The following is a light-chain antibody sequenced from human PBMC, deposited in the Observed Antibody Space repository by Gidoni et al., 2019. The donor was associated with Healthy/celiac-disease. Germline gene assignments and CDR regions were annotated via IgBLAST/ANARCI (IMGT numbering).Light chain of an antibody. J-gene: IGKJ4*01. V-gene: IGKV3-11*01. CDR1: QSVSSY. CDR3: QQRSNWRGLT. Sequence: DIVLTQSPATLSLSPGERATVSCRASQSVSSYLAWYQQNPGQAPRLLIYDASNRATGIPARFSGSGSGTDFTLTISSQEPEDFAVYYCQQRSNWRGLTFGGGTKVEIK. CDR2: DAS.